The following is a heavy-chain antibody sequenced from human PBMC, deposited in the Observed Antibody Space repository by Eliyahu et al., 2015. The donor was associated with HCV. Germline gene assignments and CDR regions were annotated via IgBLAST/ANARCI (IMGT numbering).Heavy chain of an antibody. CDR3: ARDSLAVAGTIDY. J-gene: IGHJ4*02. D-gene: IGHD6-19*01. Sequence: QLQLQESGPGLVKPSETLSLTCXXSGGSXXXTXYYWGXIRQPPGKEPEWIGSIYYSGSTYYKPSLKSRVTISVDTSKNQFSLKVTSVSAADTAVYYCARDSLAVAGTIDYWGQGTLVTVSS. V-gene: IGHV4-39*07. CDR2: IYYSGST. CDR1: GGSXXXTXYY.